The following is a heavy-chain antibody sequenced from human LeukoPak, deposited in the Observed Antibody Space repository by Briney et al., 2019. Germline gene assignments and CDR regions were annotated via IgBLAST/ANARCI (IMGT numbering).Heavy chain of an antibody. Sequence: GASVKVSCKASGYTFTGYYMHWVRQAPGQGLEWMGWINPNSGGTNYAQKFQGRVTMTRDTSISTAYMELSRLRSDDTAVYYCARDRRSGGSCFVGEFDYWGQGTLVTISS. CDR1: GYTFTGYY. D-gene: IGHD2-15*01. J-gene: IGHJ4*02. CDR3: ARDRRSGGSCFVGEFDY. CDR2: INPNSGGT. V-gene: IGHV1-2*02.